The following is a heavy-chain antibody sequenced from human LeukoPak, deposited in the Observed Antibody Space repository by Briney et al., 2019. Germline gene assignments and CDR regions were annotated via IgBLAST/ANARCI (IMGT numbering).Heavy chain of an antibody. Sequence: SETLSLTCTVAGGSISSYYWSWIRQPPGKGLEWIGYIYYSGSTNYSPSLKSRVTISVDTSKNQFSLKLSSVTAADTAVYYCARGEQLVDDYFDYWGQGTLVTVSS. CDR1: GGSISSYY. CDR2: IYYSGST. J-gene: IGHJ4*02. CDR3: ARGEQLVDDYFDY. V-gene: IGHV4-59*01. D-gene: IGHD6-6*01.